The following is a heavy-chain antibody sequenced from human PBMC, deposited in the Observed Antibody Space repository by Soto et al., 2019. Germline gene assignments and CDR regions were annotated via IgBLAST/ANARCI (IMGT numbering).Heavy chain of an antibody. J-gene: IGHJ4*02. CDR2: IYYSGST. Sequence: QVQLQESGPGLVKPSQTLSLTCTVSGGSISSGGYYWSWIRQHPGKGLEWIGYIYYSGSTYYNPSLKSRVTKSVDTSKNQFSLKLSSVTAADTAVYYCARSAAAGAYYFDYWGQGTLVTVSS. V-gene: IGHV4-31*03. D-gene: IGHD6-13*01. CDR3: ARSAAAGAYYFDY. CDR1: GGSISSGGYY.